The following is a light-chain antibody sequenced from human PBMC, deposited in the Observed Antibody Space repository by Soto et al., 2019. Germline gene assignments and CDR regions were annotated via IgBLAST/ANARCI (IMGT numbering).Light chain of an antibody. J-gene: IGLJ1*01. CDR3: GSYTDTDTLV. V-gene: IGLV2-14*01. Sequence: QSALTQPASVSGSRGQSIIISCVGRNTDVGQDKSVSWYQQRPGKAPKLLIFEVTNRPSGVSNRFSGSRSGNTASLTISGLQPDDEGDYFCGSYTDTDTLVFGTGTKLTVL. CDR2: EVT. CDR1: NTDVGQDKS.